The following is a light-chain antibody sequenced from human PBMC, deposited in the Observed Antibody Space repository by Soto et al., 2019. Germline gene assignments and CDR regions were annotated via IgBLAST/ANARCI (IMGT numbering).Light chain of an antibody. Sequence: QSALTQPASVSGSPGQSITISCTGTSSDVGGYNYVSWYQQHPGKAPKLMIYDVSNRPSGVSNRFSGSKSGNTASLTISGLQAEHEADYSPSSYTSSSTLDVVFGGGTKLTVL. V-gene: IGLV2-14*01. CDR2: DVS. J-gene: IGLJ2*01. CDR1: SSDVGGYNY. CDR3: SSYTSSSTLDVV.